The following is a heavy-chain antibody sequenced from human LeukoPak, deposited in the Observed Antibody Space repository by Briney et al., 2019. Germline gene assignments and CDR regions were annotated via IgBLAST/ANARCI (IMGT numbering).Heavy chain of an antibody. J-gene: IGHJ4*02. CDR1: GGSISSSSYY. V-gene: IGHV4-39*01. CDR3: ARGGYSGYALGIGFDY. CDR2: IYYSGST. Sequence: SETLSLTCTVSGGSISSSSYYWGWIRQPPGKGLEWIGSIYYSGSTYYNPSLKSRVTISVDTSKNQFSLKLSSVTAADTAVYYCARGGYSGYALGIGFDYWGQGTLVTVSS. D-gene: IGHD5-12*01.